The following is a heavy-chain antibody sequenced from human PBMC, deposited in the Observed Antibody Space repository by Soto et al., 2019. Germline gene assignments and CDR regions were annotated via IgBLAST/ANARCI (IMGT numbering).Heavy chain of an antibody. Sequence: QEQLVESGGGVVESGRSLRLSCVASGFTFSTYGMHWVRQAPGKGLECLAVIRYDGSQQLYTDSVKGRFTISRDNSKNTLYLQMNSLRAEDTAVYYCVRCPWLYDSGDNHYDAFDIWGQGTMVTVSS. CDR3: VRCPWLYDSGDNHYDAFDI. CDR2: IRYDGSQQ. J-gene: IGHJ3*02. CDR1: GFTFSTYG. V-gene: IGHV3-33*01. D-gene: IGHD3-22*01.